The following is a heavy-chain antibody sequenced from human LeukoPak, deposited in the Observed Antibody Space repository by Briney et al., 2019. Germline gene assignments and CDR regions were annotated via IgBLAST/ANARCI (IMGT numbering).Heavy chain of an antibody. D-gene: IGHD4-17*01. CDR2: VTGSGGST. J-gene: IGHJ4*02. V-gene: IGHV3-23*01. Sequence: GGSLRLSCAASGFTFSSYGMTWVRQAPGKGLEWVSAVTGSGGSTYYADSVKGRFTISRDNSKNTLYLQMNSLRAEDTAVYYCAVFVTTLDYWGQGTLVTVSS. CDR1: GFTFSSYG. CDR3: AVFVTTLDY.